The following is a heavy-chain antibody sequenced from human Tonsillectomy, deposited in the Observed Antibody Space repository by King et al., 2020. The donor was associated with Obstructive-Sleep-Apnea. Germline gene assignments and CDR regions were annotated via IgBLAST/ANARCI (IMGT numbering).Heavy chain of an antibody. CDR2: SYHSGST. V-gene: IGHV4-4*02. CDR3: ARDSTPIRGWFDP. CDR1: SGSISSSNW. J-gene: IGHJ5*02. Sequence: QLQESGPGLVKPSGTLSLTCAVSSGSISSSNWWTWVRQPPGKGLEWIWESYHSGSTHYHPSLKSRVTISVDKSKNQFSLKLRSVTAADTAVYYCARDSTPIRGWFDPWGQGTLVTVSS.